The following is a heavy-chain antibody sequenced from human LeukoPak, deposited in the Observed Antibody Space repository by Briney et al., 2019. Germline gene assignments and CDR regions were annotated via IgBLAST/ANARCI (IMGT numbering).Heavy chain of an antibody. Sequence: RRGESLKISCKGSGYSFTSYWIGWVRQMPGKGLEWMGIIYPGDSDTRYSPSFQGQVTISADKSIGTAYLQWSSLKASDTAMYYCARFSVGGTYYPNYWGQGTLVSVSS. CDR3: ARFSVGGTYYPNY. D-gene: IGHD1-26*01. CDR2: IYPGDSDT. CDR1: GYSFTSYW. J-gene: IGHJ4*02. V-gene: IGHV5-51*01.